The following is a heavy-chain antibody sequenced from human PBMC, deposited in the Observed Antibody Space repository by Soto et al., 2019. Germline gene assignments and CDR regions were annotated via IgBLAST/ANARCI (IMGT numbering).Heavy chain of an antibody. V-gene: IGHV1-69*01. J-gene: IGHJ5*02. CDR1: GGTFSSYA. CDR3: ASTVIGGGGWNWFDP. D-gene: IGHD3-22*01. Sequence: QVQLVQSGAEVKKPGSSVKVSCKASGGTFSSYAISWVRQAPGQGLEWMGGIIPIFGTANYAQKFQGRVTITADESTGTAYMELSSLRSEDTAVYYCASTVIGGGGWNWFDPWGQGTLVTVSS. CDR2: IIPIFGTA.